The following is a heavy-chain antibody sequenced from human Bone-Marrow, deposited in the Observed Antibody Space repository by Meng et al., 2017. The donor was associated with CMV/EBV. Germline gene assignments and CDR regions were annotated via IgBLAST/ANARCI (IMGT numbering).Heavy chain of an antibody. Sequence: SETLSLTCAVYGGSFSGYYWSWIRQPPGKGLEWIGEINHSGSTNYNPSLKSRVTISVDTSKNQFSLKLSSVTAADTAVYYCARGQRRMKAARHSYDYGRYVWGQGTTVTVSS. V-gene: IGHV4-34*01. CDR2: INHSGST. CDR3: ARGQRRMKAARHSYDYGRYV. CDR1: GGSFSGYY. J-gene: IGHJ6*02. D-gene: IGHD6-6*01.